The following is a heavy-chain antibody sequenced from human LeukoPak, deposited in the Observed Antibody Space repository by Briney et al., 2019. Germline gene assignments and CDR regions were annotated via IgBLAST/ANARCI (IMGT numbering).Heavy chain of an antibody. D-gene: IGHD6-13*01. CDR1: GFTFSSYG. CDR2: ISYDGGNK. CDR3: AKTVHKQQLVSIYYYYYMDV. V-gene: IGHV3-30*18. J-gene: IGHJ6*03. Sequence: PGGSLRLSCAASGFTFSSYGMHWVRQAPGKGLEWVAVISYDGGNKYYTDSVKGRFTISRDNSKNTLYLQMNSLRAEDTAVYYCAKTVHKQQLVSIYYYYYMDVWGKGTTVTVSS.